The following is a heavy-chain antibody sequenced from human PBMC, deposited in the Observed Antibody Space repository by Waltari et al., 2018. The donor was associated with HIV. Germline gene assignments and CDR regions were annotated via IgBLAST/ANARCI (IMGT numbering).Heavy chain of an antibody. CDR3: LLEGYFYGMDV. CDR1: GASIGSKYY. CDR2: ISHSGNP. V-gene: IGHV4-39*01. J-gene: IGHJ6*02. D-gene: IGHD1-1*01. Sequence: QLQLQESGPGLVKPSETLSLTCSVSGASIGSKYYWGWVRQPPGKGLEWIATISHSGNPYHNPSLNNRVTISADTSKNQFSLKLTSVTATDTAVYYCLLEGYFYGMDVWGPGTTVTVSS.